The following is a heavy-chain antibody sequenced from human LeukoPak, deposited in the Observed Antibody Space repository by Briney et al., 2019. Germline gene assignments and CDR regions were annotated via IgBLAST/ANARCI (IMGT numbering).Heavy chain of an antibody. J-gene: IGHJ4*02. V-gene: IGHV1-18*01. D-gene: IGHD2-2*01. CDR2: ISAYNGNT. CDR3: ARGSCSSTSCYVYFDY. Sequence: ASVKISCKASGYTFTSYGISWVRQAPGQGLEWMGWISAYNGNTNYAQKLQGRVTMTTDTSTSTAYMELRSLRSDDTAVYYCARGSCSSTSCYVYFDYWGQGTLVTVSS. CDR1: GYTFTSYG.